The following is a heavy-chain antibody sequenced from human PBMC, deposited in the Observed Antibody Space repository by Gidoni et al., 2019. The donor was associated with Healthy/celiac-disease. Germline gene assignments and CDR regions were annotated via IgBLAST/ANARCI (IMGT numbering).Heavy chain of an antibody. CDR1: GSSISSSSYY. J-gene: IGHJ5*02. CDR2: IYYSGST. CDR3: ARHEYSSSWYGNWFDP. V-gene: IGHV4-39*01. D-gene: IGHD6-13*01. Sequence: QLQLQESGPGLVKPSETLSLTCTVSGSSISSSSYYWGWIRQPPGKGLEWIGRIYYSGSTYYNPSLKSRVTISVDTSKNQFSLKLSSVTAADTAVYYCARHEYSSSWYGNWFDPWGQGTLVTVSS.